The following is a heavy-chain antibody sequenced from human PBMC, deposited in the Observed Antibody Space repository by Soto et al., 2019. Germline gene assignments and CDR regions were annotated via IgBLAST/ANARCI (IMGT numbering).Heavy chain of an antibody. CDR1: GFIFGNYD. D-gene: IGHD1-1*01. CDR3: ARDRRGYDNEAYFFDY. J-gene: IGHJ4*02. V-gene: IGHV3-13*01. CDR2: IGSGGDT. Sequence: EVQLVDSGGGLVQPGGSLRLSCVGSGFIFGNYDMHWVRQGSGERLEWAAVIGSGGDTYYADSVKGRFTISRDNAENSLYLQLNRLRAEDTAVSYCARDRRGYDNEAYFFDYWGQGTLVTVSS.